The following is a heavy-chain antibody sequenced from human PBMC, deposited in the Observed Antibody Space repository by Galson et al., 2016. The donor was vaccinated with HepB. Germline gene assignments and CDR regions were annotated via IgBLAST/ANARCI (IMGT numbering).Heavy chain of an antibody. D-gene: IGHD4-17*01. CDR2: ISTGSTYI. Sequence: SLRLSCAASEFSFNTCSFNWVRQAPGKGLEWVSSISTGSTYIYYADSVKGRFTISRDNAKNSPSLQMNNLRAEDTAVYYWARSPAYGDYLPWYFDLWGRGTLVTVSS. V-gene: IGHV3-21*01. J-gene: IGHJ2*01. CDR3: ARSPAYGDYLPWYFDL. CDR1: EFSFNTCS.